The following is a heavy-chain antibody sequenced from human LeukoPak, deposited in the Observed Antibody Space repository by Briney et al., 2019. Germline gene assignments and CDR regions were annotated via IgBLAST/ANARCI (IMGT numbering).Heavy chain of an antibody. D-gene: IGHD3-10*01. J-gene: IGHJ6*03. CDR2: ISAYNGNT. Sequence: ASVKVSCKASGYTFTSYGISWVRQAPGQGLEWMGWISAYNGNTNYAQKLQGRVTMTTDTSTNTAYMELSSLRSEDTAVYYCTRDLNYYYGSGSYRYYYYYYYMDVWGKGTTVTISS. V-gene: IGHV1-18*01. CDR1: GYTFTSYG. CDR3: TRDLNYYYGSGSYRYYYYYYYMDV.